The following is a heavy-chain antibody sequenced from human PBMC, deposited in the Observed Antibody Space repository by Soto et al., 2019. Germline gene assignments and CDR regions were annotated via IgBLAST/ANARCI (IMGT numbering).Heavy chain of an antibody. CDR3: ARVERRYRYGGVGYYYYYGMDV. J-gene: IGHJ6*02. Sequence: PGESLKISCKGSGYSFTSYWIGWVRQMPGKGLEWMGFIYPGDSDNRYSPSFQGQVTLSADKSLSPAYLQSSSLKASDTPMLYCARVERRYRYGGVGYYYYYGMDVWGQGTTVTVSS. D-gene: IGHD5-18*01. CDR2: IYPGDSDN. CDR1: GYSFTSYW. V-gene: IGHV5-51*01.